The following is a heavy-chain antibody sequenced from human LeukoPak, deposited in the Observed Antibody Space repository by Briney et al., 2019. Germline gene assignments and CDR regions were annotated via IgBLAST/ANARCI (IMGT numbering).Heavy chain of an antibody. CDR3: ARGPANNYSASHFY. J-gene: IGHJ4*02. CDR2: INHNGGS. CDR1: GGSFSANY. D-gene: IGHD1-26*01. V-gene: IGHV4-34*01. Sequence: SGTLSLTCTVSGGSFSANYWTWIRQPPGKGLEWIGEINHNGGSNYNPSLQSRVTTSLDTSKNHFSLKVTSVTAADTAVYYCARGPANNYSASHFYWGQGTLVTVSS.